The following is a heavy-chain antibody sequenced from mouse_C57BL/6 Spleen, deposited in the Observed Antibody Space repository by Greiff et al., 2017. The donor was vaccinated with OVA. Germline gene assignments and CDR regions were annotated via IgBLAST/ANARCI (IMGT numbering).Heavy chain of an antibody. CDR2: IDPSDSET. D-gene: IGHD1-1*01. V-gene: IGHV1-52*01. J-gene: IGHJ2*01. Sequence: QVQLQQPGAELVRPGSSVKLSCKASGYTFTSYWMHWVKQRPIQGLEWIGNIDPSDSETHYNQKFKDKATLTVDKSSSTAYMQLSSLTSEDSAVYYCARDPYYYGSPYYFDYWGKGTTLTVSS. CDR1: GYTFTSYW. CDR3: ARDPYYYGSPYYFDY.